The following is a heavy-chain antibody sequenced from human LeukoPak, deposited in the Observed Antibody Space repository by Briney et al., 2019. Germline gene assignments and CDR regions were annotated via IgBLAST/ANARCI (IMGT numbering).Heavy chain of an antibody. CDR2: ISESGANT. CDR3: AKDGGLWVSAHWGDS. Sequence: GGSLRLSCAASGFTFGNNGMSWVCQAPGKGLEWVSSISESGANTYYPDSVKGRFTVSRDNSKNTLFLQMNSLRAEDTAVYYCAKDGGLWVSAHWGDSWGRGTLVTVSS. V-gene: IGHV3-23*01. J-gene: IGHJ4*02. CDR1: GFTFGNNG. D-gene: IGHD7-27*01.